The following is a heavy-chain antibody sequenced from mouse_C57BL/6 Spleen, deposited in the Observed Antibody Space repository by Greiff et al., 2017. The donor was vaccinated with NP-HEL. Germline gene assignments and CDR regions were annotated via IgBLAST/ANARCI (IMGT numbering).Heavy chain of an antibody. J-gene: IGHJ4*01. D-gene: IGHD2-4*01. CDR3: ARGGIYYDYDEEAMDY. CDR2: INPYNGGT. Sequence: VQLQQSGPVLVKPGASVKMSCKASGYTFTDYYMNWVKQSHGKSLEWIGVINPYNGGTSYNQKFKGKATLTVDKSSSTAYMELNSLTSEDSAVYYCARGGIYYDYDEEAMDYWGQGTSVTVSS. V-gene: IGHV1-19*01. CDR1: GYTFTDYY.